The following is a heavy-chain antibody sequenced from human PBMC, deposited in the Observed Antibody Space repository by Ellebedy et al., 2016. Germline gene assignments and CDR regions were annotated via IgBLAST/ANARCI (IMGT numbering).Heavy chain of an antibody. CDR1: GFIFSSYV. Sequence: GGSLRLSCAASGFIFSSYVMSWVRQAPGKGLEWVSGISGSGGGSGSIEYADSVRGRFTISRHDSKSTRNLQMNRLSAKETALYYCAKGGRNYFGAGKVVLAFADVDYWGQGIQVTVSS. J-gene: IGHJ4*02. CDR2: ISGSGGGSGSI. V-gene: IGHV3-23*01. CDR3: AKGGRNYFGAGKVVLAFADVDY. D-gene: IGHD3-10*01.